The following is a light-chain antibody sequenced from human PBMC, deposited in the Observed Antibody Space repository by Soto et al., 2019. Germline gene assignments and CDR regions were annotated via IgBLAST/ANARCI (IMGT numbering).Light chain of an antibody. CDR3: QQRSNWPPYT. Sequence: EIVLTQSPATLSLSPGERATLSCRASPSVSSYLAWYQQKPGQAPRLLIYDASNRATGIPARFSGSGSGTDFTLTSSSLEPEDFAVYYCQQRSNWPPYTFGQGTKLEIK. CDR2: DAS. J-gene: IGKJ2*01. CDR1: PSVSSY. V-gene: IGKV3-11*01.